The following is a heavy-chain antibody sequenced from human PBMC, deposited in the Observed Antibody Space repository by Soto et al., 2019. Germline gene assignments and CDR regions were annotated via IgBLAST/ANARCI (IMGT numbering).Heavy chain of an antibody. CDR3: ARMTGYDPPLFDY. Sequence: GGSLRLSCTASGFTFSSYWMSWVRQVPGKGLEWVANIKKDGSEKYYVDSVKGRFTISRDNAKNSLYLQMNSLRAEDTAVYYCARMTGYDPPLFDYWGQGTLVTVSS. CDR1: GFTFSSYW. CDR2: IKKDGSEK. D-gene: IGHD5-12*01. J-gene: IGHJ4*02. V-gene: IGHV3-7*01.